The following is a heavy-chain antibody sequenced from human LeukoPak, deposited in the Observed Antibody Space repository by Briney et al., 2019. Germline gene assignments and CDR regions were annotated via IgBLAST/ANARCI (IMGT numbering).Heavy chain of an antibody. Sequence: TEKVSCKAPVGTLRSNATSWARHAPGQGLVWRGGNPPIFGTANYAQKLKGRVKITTDESTSPDYMELSRLRSEDTAVYYCARDAPYYDFWSGHTYSYYYYMDVWGQGTTVTVSS. D-gene: IGHD3-3*01. CDR3: ARDAPYYDFWSGHTYSYYYYMDV. CDR1: VGTLRSNA. J-gene: IGHJ6*03. V-gene: IGHV1-69*05. CDR2: NPPIFGTA.